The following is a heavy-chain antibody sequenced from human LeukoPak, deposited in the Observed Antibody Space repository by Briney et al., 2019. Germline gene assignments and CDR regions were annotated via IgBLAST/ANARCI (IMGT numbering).Heavy chain of an antibody. CDR2: IYSSGNT. D-gene: IGHD3-3*01. V-gene: IGHV4-4*07. Sequence: SETLSLTCTVSGDSISGYYWTWIRQPAGKGLEWIGRIYSSGNTIYNPSLKGRVTMSLDTSKNHISLNLTSMTAADTAVYYCAREHSVEWPRFDPWGQGTLVTVSS. CDR1: GDSISGYY. CDR3: AREHSVEWPRFDP. J-gene: IGHJ5*02.